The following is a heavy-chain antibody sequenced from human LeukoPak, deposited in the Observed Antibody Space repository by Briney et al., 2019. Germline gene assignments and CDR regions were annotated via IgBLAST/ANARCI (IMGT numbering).Heavy chain of an antibody. J-gene: IGHJ4*02. CDR1: GGSISTCCSY. D-gene: IGHD3-16*02. CDR3: ARHYHTDVQASFGY. Sequence: PSEPLSLTCTVSGGSISTCCSYWGWIRQPPGKGLEWIGTIYYSGSTYYNPSLKSRVTMSVDMSQNHFSLKLSSVTAADTAVYYCARHYHTDVQASFGYWGQGTLVTVSS. V-gene: IGHV4-39*01. CDR2: IYYSGST.